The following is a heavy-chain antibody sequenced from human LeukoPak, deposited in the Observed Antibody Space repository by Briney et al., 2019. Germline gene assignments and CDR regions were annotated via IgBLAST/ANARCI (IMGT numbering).Heavy chain of an antibody. V-gene: IGHV3-30-3*01. CDR3: AKFPHYYDSSSSYGI. D-gene: IGHD3-22*01. Sequence: PGGSLRLSCAASGFTFSSYAMHWVRQAPGKGLEWVAVISYDGSNKYYADSVKGRFTISRDNSKNTLYVQMNSLRAEDTAVYYCAKFPHYYDSSSSYGIWGHGTLVTVSS. CDR1: GFTFSSYA. CDR2: ISYDGSNK. J-gene: IGHJ4*01.